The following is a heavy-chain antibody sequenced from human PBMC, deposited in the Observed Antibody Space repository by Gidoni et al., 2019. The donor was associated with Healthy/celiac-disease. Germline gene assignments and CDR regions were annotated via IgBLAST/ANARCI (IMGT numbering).Heavy chain of an antibody. CDR1: GHPFSRYA. D-gene: IGHD2-2*01. CDR3: AKAVVPAAPFDY. CDR2: ISGSGGST. V-gene: IGHV3-23*01. Sequence: EVQLLESGGGLVQPGGSLRLHCAASGHPFSRYAMSWVRQAPGKGPEWVSAISGSGGSTYYADSVKGRFTISRDNSKNTLYLQMNSLRAEDTAVYYCAKAVVPAAPFDYWGQVTLVTVSS. J-gene: IGHJ4*02.